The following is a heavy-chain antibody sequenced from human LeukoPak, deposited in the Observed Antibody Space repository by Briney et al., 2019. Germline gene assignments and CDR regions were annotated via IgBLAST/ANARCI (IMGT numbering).Heavy chain of an antibody. J-gene: IGHJ4*02. D-gene: IGHD5-18*01. CDR2: IHPGDSGT. CDR3: ARGGSYRYGSSDY. Sequence: GESLKISCKGSGYSFTKYWINWVRQMPGKGLEWMGIIHPGDSGTRYSPSFQGQVTMSVDESITSAYLQWSSLRASDSAIYFCARGGSYRYGSSDYWGQGTLVTVSS. CDR1: GYSFTKYW. V-gene: IGHV5-51*01.